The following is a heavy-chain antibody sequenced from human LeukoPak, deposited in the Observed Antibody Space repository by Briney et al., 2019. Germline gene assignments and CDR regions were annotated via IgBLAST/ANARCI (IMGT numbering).Heavy chain of an antibody. CDR2: INHSGST. D-gene: IGHD6-13*01. CDR3: ARALRRPILAAAGTALTNTFDY. Sequence: SETLSLTCAVYGGSFSGYYWSWIRQPPGKGLEWIGEINHSGSTNYNPSLKSRVTISVDTSKNQFSLKLSSVTAADTAVYYCARALRRPILAAAGTALTNTFDYWGQGTLVTVSS. V-gene: IGHV4-34*01. J-gene: IGHJ4*02. CDR1: GGSFSGYY.